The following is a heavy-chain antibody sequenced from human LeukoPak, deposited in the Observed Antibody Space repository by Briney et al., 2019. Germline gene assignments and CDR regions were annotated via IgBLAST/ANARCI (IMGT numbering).Heavy chain of an antibody. CDR3: ARVAYPYYYDSSGYYEGGFFDY. J-gene: IGHJ4*02. CDR1: GYTFTSYG. V-gene: IGHV1-18*01. CDR2: ISAYNGNT. Sequence: ASVKVSCKASGYTFTSYGISWVRQAPGQGLEWMGWISAYNGNTNYAQKLQGRVTMTTDTSTSTAYMELRSLRSDDTAVYYCARVAYPYYYDSSGYYEGGFFDYWGQGTLVTVSS. D-gene: IGHD3-22*01.